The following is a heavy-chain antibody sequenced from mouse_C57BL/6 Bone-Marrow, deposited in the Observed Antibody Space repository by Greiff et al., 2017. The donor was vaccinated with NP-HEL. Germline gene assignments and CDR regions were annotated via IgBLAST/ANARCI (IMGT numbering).Heavy chain of an antibody. D-gene: IGHD2-1*01. V-gene: IGHV14-2*01. CDR1: GFNIKDYY. CDR2: IDPEDGET. J-gene: IGHJ2*01. Sequence: EVKVEESGAELVKPGASVKLSCTASGFNIKDYYMHWVKQRTEQGLEWIGRIDPEDGETKYAPKFQGKATITADTSSNTAYLQLSSLTSEDTAVYYCARDYGKGTYYFDYWGQDTTLTVSS. CDR3: ARDYGKGTYYFDY.